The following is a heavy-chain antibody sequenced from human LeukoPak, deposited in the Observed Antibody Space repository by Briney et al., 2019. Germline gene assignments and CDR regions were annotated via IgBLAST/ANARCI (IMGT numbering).Heavy chain of an antibody. CDR2: ISYDGSNK. Sequence: GSLRLSCAASGFTFSSYGMHWVRQAPGKGLERVAVISYDGSNKYYADSVKGRFTISRDNSKNTLYLQMNSLRAEDTAVYYCAKAVNYYDSSGYPYYFDYWGQGTLVTASS. CDR1: GFTFSSYG. V-gene: IGHV3-30*18. CDR3: AKAVNYYDSSGYPYYFDY. D-gene: IGHD3-22*01. J-gene: IGHJ4*02.